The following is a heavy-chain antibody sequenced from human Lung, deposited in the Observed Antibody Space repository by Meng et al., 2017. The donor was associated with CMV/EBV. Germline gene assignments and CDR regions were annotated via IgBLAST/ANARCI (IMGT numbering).Heavy chain of an antibody. D-gene: IGHD7-27*01. CDR3: ARDNNWGPDY. Sequence: ASVXVSCKASEYTFIYCSLPWLQQAPGQGLERLTWITLYNGSIDYPKKVQNSPTINGGMSLRTGNMELTRLTSDDTAVYYCARDNNWGPDYWGQGTLVTVSS. V-gene: IGHV1-68*02. CDR1: EYTFIYCS. CDR2: ITLYNGSI. J-gene: IGHJ4*02.